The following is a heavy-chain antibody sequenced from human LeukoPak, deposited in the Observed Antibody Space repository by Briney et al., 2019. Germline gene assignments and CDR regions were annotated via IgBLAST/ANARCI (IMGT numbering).Heavy chain of an antibody. D-gene: IGHD4-17*01. V-gene: IGHV4-59*01. CDR2: IYYSGST. CDR3: ARDGATVTTFNYDAFDI. J-gene: IGHJ3*02. Sequence: PSETLSLTCTVSVGSISSYYWSWIRQPPGKGLEWIGYIYYSGSTNYNPSLKSRVTISVDTSKNQFSLKLSSVTAADTAVYYCARDGATVTTFNYDAFDIWGQGTMVTVSS. CDR1: VGSISSYY.